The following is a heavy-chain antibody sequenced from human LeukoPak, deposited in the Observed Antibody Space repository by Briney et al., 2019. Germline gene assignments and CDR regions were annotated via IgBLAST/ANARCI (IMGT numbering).Heavy chain of an antibody. CDR2: INHSGST. J-gene: IGHJ4*02. CDR3: ARVRYYDSDY. Sequence: SETLSLTCAVYGGSFSGYYWSWIRQPPGKGLEWIGEINHSGSTNYNPSLKSRVTISVDTSKNQFSLKLSSVTAADTAVYYCARVRYYDSDYWGQGTLVTVSS. D-gene: IGHD3-22*01. CDR1: GGSFSGYY. V-gene: IGHV4-34*01.